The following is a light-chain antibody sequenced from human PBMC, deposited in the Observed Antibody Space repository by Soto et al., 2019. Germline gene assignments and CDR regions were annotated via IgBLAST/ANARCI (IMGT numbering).Light chain of an antibody. CDR2: DVS. Sequence: QSALTQPASVSGSPGQSITISCTGTSSDVGGYNYVSWYQQHPGKAPKFIIYDVSNRPSGVSDRFSGSKSGNTASLTISGLQAEDEADDYYSSYSTGNTRQMVFGGGTKLTVL. CDR3: SSYSTGNTRQMV. J-gene: IGLJ2*01. CDR1: SSDVGGYNY. V-gene: IGLV2-14*01.